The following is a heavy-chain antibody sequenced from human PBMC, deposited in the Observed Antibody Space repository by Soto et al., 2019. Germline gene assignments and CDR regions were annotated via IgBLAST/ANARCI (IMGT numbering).Heavy chain of an antibody. CDR3: ERENYYDGTAYIGHY. V-gene: IGHV3-33*01. Sequence: PGGSLRLSCAASGFAFSSYGMHWVRQAPGKGLEWVAVIWFDGSNKYYSDSVKGRFTISRDNSKNTLYLQMNSLRAEDTAVYYCERENYYDGTAYIGHYWGQGTLVTVSS. CDR1: GFAFSSYG. D-gene: IGHD3-22*01. J-gene: IGHJ4*02. CDR2: IWFDGSNK.